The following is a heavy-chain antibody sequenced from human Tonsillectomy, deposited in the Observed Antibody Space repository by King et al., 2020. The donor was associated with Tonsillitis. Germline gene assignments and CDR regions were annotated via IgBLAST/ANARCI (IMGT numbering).Heavy chain of an antibody. V-gene: IGHV5-51*01. CDR3: ARQPYSSSYYYFDY. J-gene: IGHJ4*02. D-gene: IGHD6-13*01. CDR1: GYSFTSYW. CDR2: IYPGDSDT. Sequence: QLVQSGTVVKKPGESLKISCKSSGYSFTSYWIGWVRQMPGKGLEWMRIIYPGDSDTRYSPSFQGQVTISADKSISTAYLQWSSLKASDTAMYYCARQPYSSSYYYFDYWGQGTLVTVSS.